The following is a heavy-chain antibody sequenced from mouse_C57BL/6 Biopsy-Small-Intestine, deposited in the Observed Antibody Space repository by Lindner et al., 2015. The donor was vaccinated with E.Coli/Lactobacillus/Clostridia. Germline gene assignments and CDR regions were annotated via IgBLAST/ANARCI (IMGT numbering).Heavy chain of an antibody. V-gene: IGHV1-81*01. J-gene: IGHJ4*01. CDR3: ARDRTGDGIDY. Sequence: SVKVSCKASGYTFTSYGISWVRQAPGQGLEWMGWISAYNGNTNYAQKLQGRVTMTADTSTSTAYMELRSLRSGDTAVYYCARDRTGDGIDYWGQGTLVTVSS. CDR1: GYTFTSYG. CDR2: ISAYNGNT. D-gene: IGHD4-1*01.